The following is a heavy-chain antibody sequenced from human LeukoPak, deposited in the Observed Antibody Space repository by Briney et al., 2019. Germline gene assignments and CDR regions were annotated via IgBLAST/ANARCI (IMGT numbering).Heavy chain of an antibody. Sequence: SVKVSCKASGGTFSNSAISWVRQAPGQGLEWMGGIIPMFDTADYAQKFQGRVTITAVESTSTAYMELSSLRADDTAVYYCAGSYSTDYYYYMDVWGKGTTVTISS. CDR2: IIPMFDTA. CDR1: GGTFSNSA. D-gene: IGHD6-13*01. V-gene: IGHV1-69*01. J-gene: IGHJ6*03. CDR3: AGSYSTDYYYYMDV.